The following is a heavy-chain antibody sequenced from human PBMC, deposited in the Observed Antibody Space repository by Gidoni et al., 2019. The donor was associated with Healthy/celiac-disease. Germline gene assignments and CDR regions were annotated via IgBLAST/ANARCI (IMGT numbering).Heavy chain of an antibody. V-gene: IGHV3-9*01. CDR1: GFTFDDYA. CDR3: APLGGQRGDFDY. D-gene: IGHD3-10*01. Sequence: EVQLVESGGGLVQPGRSLRLSCAASGFTFDDYAMHWVRQAPGKGLEWVSGISWNSGSIGYADSVKGRFTISRDNAKNSLYLQMNSLRAEDTALYYCAPLGGQRGDFDYWGQGTLVTVSS. J-gene: IGHJ4*02. CDR2: ISWNSGSI.